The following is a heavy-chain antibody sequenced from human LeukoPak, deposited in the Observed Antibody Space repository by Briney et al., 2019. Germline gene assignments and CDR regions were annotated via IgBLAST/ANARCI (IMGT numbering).Heavy chain of an antibody. V-gene: IGHV4-34*01. J-gene: IGHJ5*02. Sequence: PSETLSLTCAVYAGSFSGYYWSWIRQPPGKGLEWIGEINHSGSTNYNPSLKSRVTISVDTSKNQFSLKLSSVTAAATAVYYCARGYCSGGSCHRGHWFDPWGQETLVTVSS. CDR1: AGSFSGYY. CDR3: ARGYCSGGSCHRGHWFDP. D-gene: IGHD2-15*01. CDR2: INHSGST.